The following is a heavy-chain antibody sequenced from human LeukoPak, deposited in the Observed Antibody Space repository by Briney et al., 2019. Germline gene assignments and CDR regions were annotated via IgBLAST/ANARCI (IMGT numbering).Heavy chain of an antibody. CDR1: GFTVSSNY. V-gene: IGHV3-53*04. J-gene: IGHJ3*02. CDR3: ASPGDYSNDAFDI. CDR2: IYSGGST. Sequence: GGSLRLSWAASGFTVSSNYMSWVRQAPGKGLEWVSVIYSGGSTYYADSVKGRFTISRHNSKNTLYLQMNSLRAEDTAVYYCASPGDYSNDAFDIWGQGTMVTVSS. D-gene: IGHD4-17*01.